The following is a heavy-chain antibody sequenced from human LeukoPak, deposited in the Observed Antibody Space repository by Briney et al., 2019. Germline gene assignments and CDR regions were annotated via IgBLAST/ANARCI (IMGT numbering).Heavy chain of an antibody. CDR1: GYTFTSYD. D-gene: IGHD5-12*01. V-gene: IGHV1-8*02. J-gene: IGHJ4*02. Sequence: GASVKVSCKASGYTFTSYDINWVRQATGQGLEWMGWMNPNSGNTGYAQKFQGRVTMTRNTSISTAYMELSSLKSEDTAVYYCARGRIYSGYDALGYWGQGTRVTVSS. CDR2: MNPNSGNT. CDR3: ARGRIYSGYDALGY.